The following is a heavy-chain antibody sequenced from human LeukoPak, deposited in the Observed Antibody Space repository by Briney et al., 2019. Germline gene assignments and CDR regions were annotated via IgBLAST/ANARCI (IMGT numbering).Heavy chain of an antibody. J-gene: IGHJ3*02. D-gene: IGHD3-22*01. CDR1: GYSFTSYW. CDR3: ARPSSYYYDSSGPQWDAFDI. V-gene: IGHV5-51*01. CDR2: IYPGDSDT. Sequence: GESLKISCKGSGYSFTSYWIGWVRQMPGKGLEWMGIIYPGDSDTRYSPSFQGQVTISADKSISTAYLQWSSLKASDTATYYCARPSSYYYDSSGPQWDAFDIWGQGTMVTVSS.